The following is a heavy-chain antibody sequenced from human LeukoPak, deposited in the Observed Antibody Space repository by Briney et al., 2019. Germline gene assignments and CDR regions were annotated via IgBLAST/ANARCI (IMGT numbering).Heavy chain of an antibody. CDR2: INPNSGGT. CDR1: GYTFTGYY. J-gene: IGHJ5*02. V-gene: IGHV1-2*02. Sequence: ASVKVSCKASGYTFTGYYMHWVRQAPGQGLEWMGWINPNSGGTNYAQKFQGRVTMTRDTSISTAYMEPSRLRSDDTAVYYCARDHAPFYYDFWSGYYEVWFDPWGQGTLVTVSS. D-gene: IGHD3-3*01. CDR3: ARDHAPFYYDFWSGYYEVWFDP.